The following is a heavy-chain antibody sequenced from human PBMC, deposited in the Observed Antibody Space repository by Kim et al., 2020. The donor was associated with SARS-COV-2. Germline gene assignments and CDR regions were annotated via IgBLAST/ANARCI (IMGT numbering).Heavy chain of an antibody. CDR3: AREAAKELAAAGPGFDP. J-gene: IGHJ5*02. CDR2: IYHSGST. D-gene: IGHD6-13*01. Sequence: SETLSLTCAVSGGSISSSNWWSWVRQPPGKGLEWIGEIYHSGSTNYNPSLKSRVTISVDKSKNQFSLKLSSVTAADTAVYYCAREAAKELAAAGPGFDPWGQGTLVTVSS. V-gene: IGHV4-4*02. CDR1: GGSISSSNW.